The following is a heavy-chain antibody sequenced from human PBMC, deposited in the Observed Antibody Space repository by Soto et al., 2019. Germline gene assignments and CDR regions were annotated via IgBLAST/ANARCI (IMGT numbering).Heavy chain of an antibody. J-gene: IGHJ4*02. CDR2: IYSGGST. V-gene: IGHV3-66*01. CDR3: ARDPWAADY. Sequence: DVQLVESGGGLVQPGGSLRLSCAASGFTVSSKYMSWVRQAPGKGLEWVSVIYSGGSTFYADSVRGRFTISRDNSKNTVNLQMHSLRAEDTAVYYCARDPWAADYWGQGTLVTVSS. D-gene: IGHD3-16*01. CDR1: GFTVSSKY.